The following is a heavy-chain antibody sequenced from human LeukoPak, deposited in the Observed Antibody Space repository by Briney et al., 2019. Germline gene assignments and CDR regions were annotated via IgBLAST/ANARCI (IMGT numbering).Heavy chain of an antibody. J-gene: IGHJ4*02. Sequence: PSETLSLTCTVSGGSISSGGYYWSWIRQHPGKGLEWIGYIYYSGSTYYNPSFKSRVTISVDTSKNQFSLKLSSVTAADTAVYYCATGVFPRLYSPVWGQGTLVTVSS. D-gene: IGHD3-10*02. CDR3: ATGVFPRLYSPV. CDR1: GGSISSGGYY. CDR2: IYYSGST. V-gene: IGHV4-31*03.